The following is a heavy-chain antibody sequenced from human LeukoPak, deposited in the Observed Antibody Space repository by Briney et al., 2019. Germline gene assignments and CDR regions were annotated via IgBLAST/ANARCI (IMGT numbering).Heavy chain of an antibody. CDR1: GVSISSYD. Sequence: SETLSLTCTVSGVSISSYDWSWIRQPPGKGLEWIGYIYYSGSTNYNPSLKSRVTISVDTSKNQFSLKLSSVTAADTAVYYCARHDSSGYYALYWGQGTLVTVSS. V-gene: IGHV4-59*08. D-gene: IGHD3-22*01. CDR3: ARHDSSGYYALY. CDR2: IYYSGST. J-gene: IGHJ4*02.